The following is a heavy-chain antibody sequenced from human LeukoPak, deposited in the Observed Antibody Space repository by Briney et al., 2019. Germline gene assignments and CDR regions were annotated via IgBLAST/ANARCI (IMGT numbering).Heavy chain of an antibody. J-gene: IGHJ4*02. CDR3: AREGGDIVVVPAATYFDY. D-gene: IGHD2-2*01. CDR1: GGSISSSSSY. V-gene: IGHV4-39*07. Sequence: SETLSLTCTVSGGSISSSSSYWGWIRQPPGKGLEWIGSIYYSGSTYYNPSLKSRVTISVDTSKNQFSLKLSSVTAADTAVYYCAREGGDIVVVPAATYFDYWGQGTLVTVSS. CDR2: IYYSGST.